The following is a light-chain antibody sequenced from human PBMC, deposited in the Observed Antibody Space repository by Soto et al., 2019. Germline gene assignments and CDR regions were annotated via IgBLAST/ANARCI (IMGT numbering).Light chain of an antibody. CDR3: QKYNSAPRT. V-gene: IGKV1-27*01. CDR1: QGISNY. J-gene: IGKJ1*01. Sequence: DIPMTQSPSSLSASVGDRVTITCRASQGISNYLAWYQQKPGKVPKLLIYAASTLQSGVPSRFSGSGSGTDFXLXISXLQPEDVATYYCQKYNSAPRTFGQGTKVEIK. CDR2: AAS.